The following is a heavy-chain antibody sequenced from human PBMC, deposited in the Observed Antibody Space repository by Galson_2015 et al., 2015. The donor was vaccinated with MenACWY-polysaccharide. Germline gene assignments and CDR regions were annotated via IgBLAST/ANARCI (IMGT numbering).Heavy chain of an antibody. CDR3: ARRSLDTWSFVL. CDR1: HASISSSY. Sequence: SEPLSLTCTVSHASISSSYWSWIRQSADKGLEYIGRIHATGSTAYNPSFRSRVAMSVDLPRNNFSLRLASVTASDTAIYYCARRSLDTWSFVLWRRGTLVTVSS. CDR2: IHATGST. V-gene: IGHV4-4*07. D-gene: IGHD1-1*01. J-gene: IGHJ2*01.